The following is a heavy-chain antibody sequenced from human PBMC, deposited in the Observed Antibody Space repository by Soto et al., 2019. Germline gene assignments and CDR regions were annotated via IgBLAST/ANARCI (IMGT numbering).Heavy chain of an antibody. V-gene: IGHV1-18*01. CDR2: ISAYNGNT. Sequence: GASVKVSCKASGYTFTSYGISWVRQAPGQGLEWMGWISAYNGNTNYAQKLQGRVTMTTDTSTSTAYMELRSLRSDDTAVYYCARHYSLGVGATFRDAFDILGQLTMVTVSS. CDR1: GYTFTSYG. J-gene: IGHJ3*02. CDR3: ARHYSLGVGATFRDAFDI. D-gene: IGHD1-26*01.